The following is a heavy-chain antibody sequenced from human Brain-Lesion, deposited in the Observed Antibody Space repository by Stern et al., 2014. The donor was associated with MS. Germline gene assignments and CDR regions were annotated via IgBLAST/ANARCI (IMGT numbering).Heavy chain of an antibody. V-gene: IGHV4-31*02. CDR3: ARFSLFGEYYFDS. J-gene: IGHJ4*02. CDR1: GGSITRGGDY. D-gene: IGHD3-10*01. Sequence: VQLVESRPGLVKPSQTLSLTCTVSGGSITRGGDYLIWVRQRPGQGLEWVGYIIYSGSSYYNPSLKSRVTISVDTSKNQFSLRLTSVTAADTAVYYCARFSLFGEYYFDSWGQGTLVTVSS. CDR2: IIYSGSS.